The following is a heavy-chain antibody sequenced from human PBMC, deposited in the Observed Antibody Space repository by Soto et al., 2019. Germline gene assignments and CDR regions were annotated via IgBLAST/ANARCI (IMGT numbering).Heavy chain of an antibody. CDR2: TIPMFGTP. CDR3: AIPLRDRNYYYGMAV. CDR1: GGTFSKYA. J-gene: IGHJ6*02. D-gene: IGHD3-22*01. V-gene: IGHV1-69*01. Sequence: QVQLVQSGAEMQQPGASVGVSCKASGGTFSKYAFSWVRQAPGQGLEWLGGTIPMFGTPNYAQKFQGRVAISADESTATVYMELRSLRSEDTAVYFCAIPLRDRNYYYGMAVWGQGTTVTVSS.